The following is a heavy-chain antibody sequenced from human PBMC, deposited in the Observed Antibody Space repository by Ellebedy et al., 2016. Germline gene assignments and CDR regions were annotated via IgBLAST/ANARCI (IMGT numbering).Heavy chain of an antibody. Sequence: GESLKISXAASGFFFSSYAMHWVRQAPGKGLEWVALLSNDGSKKYYADSVKGRFTISRDNSKNTLYLQMNSLRTEDTAVYYYARERGDYDNAHDVWGQGTMVTV. CDR2: LSNDGSKK. V-gene: IGHV3-30-3*01. D-gene: IGHD4-17*01. CDR3: ARERGDYDNAHDV. CDR1: GFFFSSYA. J-gene: IGHJ3*01.